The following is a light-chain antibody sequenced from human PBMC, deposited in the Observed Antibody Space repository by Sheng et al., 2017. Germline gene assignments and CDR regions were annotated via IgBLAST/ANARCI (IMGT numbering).Light chain of an antibody. V-gene: IGKV3-11*01. CDR2: AGT. CDR1: QSISNN. CDR3: QQRSTWVT. Sequence: EIVMTQSPATLSVSPGDTATLSCRASQSISNNLAWYQQKPGQAPRLLIHAGTSRATGIPARFSGSGSGTDFTLTISSLEPEDFAVYYCQQRSTWVTFGGGTKVDIK. J-gene: IGKJ4*01.